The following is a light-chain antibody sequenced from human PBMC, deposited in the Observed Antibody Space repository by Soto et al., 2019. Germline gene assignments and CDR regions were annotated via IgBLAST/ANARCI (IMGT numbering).Light chain of an antibody. Sequence: QPVLTQPPSASGTPGQRVTISCSGSSSNIGSNYVYWYQQLPGTAPKLLIYRNNQRPSGVPDRFSGSKSDTSASLAISGLRSEDEADYYCAAWDDSRYWVFGGGTKVTVL. J-gene: IGLJ3*02. V-gene: IGLV1-47*01. CDR3: AAWDDSRYWV. CDR2: RNN. CDR1: SSNIGSNY.